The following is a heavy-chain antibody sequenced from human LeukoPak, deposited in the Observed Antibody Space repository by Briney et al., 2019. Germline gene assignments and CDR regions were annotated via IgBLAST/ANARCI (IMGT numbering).Heavy chain of an antibody. CDR1: GGSISSSSYY. D-gene: IGHD4-17*01. J-gene: IGHJ6*02. V-gene: IGHV4-39*01. CDR3: ARLVTTGSKIYYYYGMDV. CDR2: IYYSGST. Sequence: SETLSLTCTVSGGSISSSSYYWGWIRQPPGKGLEWIGSIYYSGSTYYNPSLKSRVTISVDTSKNQFSLKLSSVTAGDTAVYYCARLVTTGSKIYYYYGMDVWGQGTTVTVSS.